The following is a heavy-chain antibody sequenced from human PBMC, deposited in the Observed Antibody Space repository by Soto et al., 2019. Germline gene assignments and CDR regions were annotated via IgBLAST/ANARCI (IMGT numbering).Heavy chain of an antibody. CDR3: ARTYSSTAIDS. Sequence: QVQLQESGPGLVKPSETLSLICTVSGGSMSTYYWSWIRHPPGKGLAWIGYIYPSGSTNYNPSLRSRVSISVDTSKDQFALRLSFVTAADTAVYYCARTYSSTAIDSWGQGTLVTVSS. D-gene: IGHD6-13*01. J-gene: IGHJ4*02. V-gene: IGHV4-4*09. CDR1: GGSMSTYY. CDR2: IYPSGST.